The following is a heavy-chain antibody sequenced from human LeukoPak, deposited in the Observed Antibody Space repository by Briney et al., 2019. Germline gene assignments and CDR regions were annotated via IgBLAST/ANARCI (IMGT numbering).Heavy chain of an antibody. Sequence: PGRSLRLSCTASGFTFGDYAMSWVRQAPGKGLEWVANIKQDGSENYYVDSVKGRFTISRDNVKNSVFLQMNSLRVEDTAVYYCARWGTAPTGENFDYWGQGTLVTVSS. V-gene: IGHV3-7*05. J-gene: IGHJ4*02. CDR2: IKQDGSEN. CDR1: GFTFGDYA. CDR3: ARWGTAPTGENFDY. D-gene: IGHD3-16*01.